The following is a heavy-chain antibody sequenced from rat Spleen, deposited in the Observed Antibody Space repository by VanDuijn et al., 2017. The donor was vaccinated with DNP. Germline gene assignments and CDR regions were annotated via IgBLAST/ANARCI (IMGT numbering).Heavy chain of an antibody. CDR1: GFSLTIYH. V-gene: IGHV2-32*01. J-gene: IGHJ2*01. D-gene: IGHD5-1*01. CDR3: ARVKADWELYFDY. Sequence: QVQLRESGPGLVQPSQTLSLTCTASGFSLTIYHVHWVRQPPGKGLEWMGRMWYDGDTSYNSALKSRLSINRDTSKNQVFLKMNSLQTDDTGTYYCARVKADWELYFDYWGQGVMVTVSS. CDR2: MWYDGDT.